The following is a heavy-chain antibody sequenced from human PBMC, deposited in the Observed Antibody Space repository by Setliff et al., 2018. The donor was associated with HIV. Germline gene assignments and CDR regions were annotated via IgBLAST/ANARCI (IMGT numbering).Heavy chain of an antibody. V-gene: IGHV3-53*01. CDR1: GFIVSDTY. J-gene: IGHJ6*03. CDR2: IYSDGRT. CDR3: TRLGEAGFDYYMDV. Sequence: GGSLRLSCAASGFIVSDTYMTWVRQAPGKGLEWVSLIYSDGRTYYADSVKGRFTISRDDSKNTLYLHMNSLEIEDTAVYYCTRLGEAGFDYYMDVWGKGTTVTVSS. D-gene: IGHD3-16*01.